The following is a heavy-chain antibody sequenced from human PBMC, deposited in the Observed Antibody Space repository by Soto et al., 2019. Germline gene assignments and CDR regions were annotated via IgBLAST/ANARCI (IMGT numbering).Heavy chain of an antibody. CDR1: GFTFSSYA. CDR2: ISYDGSNK. J-gene: IGHJ4*02. Sequence: QVQLVESGGGVVQPGRSLRLSCAASGFTFSSYAMHWVRQAPGKGLEWVAVISYDGSNKYYADSVKGRFTISRDNSKNTLYLQLNSLRAEDTAVYYCARDGGHYRGNLDYLGQGALVTLSS. CDR3: ARDGGHYRGNLDY. D-gene: IGHD2-15*01. V-gene: IGHV3-30-3*01.